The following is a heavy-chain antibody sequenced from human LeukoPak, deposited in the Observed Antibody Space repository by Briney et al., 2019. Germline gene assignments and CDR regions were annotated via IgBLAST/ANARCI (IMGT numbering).Heavy chain of an antibody. CDR2: IYYSGST. CDR1: GGSISSSSCY. J-gene: IGHJ5*02. Sequence: SETLSLTCTVSGGSISSSSCYWGWIRQAPGKGREWIGSIYYSGSTYYNPSLKSRVTISVDTSKNQFSLKLSSVTAADTAVYYCAIDFWSGYYTGLFPWGQGTLVTVSS. CDR3: AIDFWSGYYTGLFP. D-gene: IGHD3-3*01. V-gene: IGHV4-39*01.